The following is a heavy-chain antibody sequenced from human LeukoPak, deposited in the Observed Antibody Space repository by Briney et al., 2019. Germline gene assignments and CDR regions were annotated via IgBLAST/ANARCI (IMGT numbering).Heavy chain of an antibody. CDR1: GFTFSSYG. D-gene: IGHD4-17*01. CDR2: ISYDGSNK. V-gene: IGHV3-30*18. J-gene: IGHJ6*02. Sequence: GRSLRLSCAASGFTFSSYGMHWVRQAPGKGLEWVAVISYDGSNKYYADSVKGRFTISRDNSKNTLYLQMNSLRAEDTAVYYGANEDGDPPAGYYCMDVWGQGTTVTVSS. CDR3: ANEDGDPPAGYYCMDV.